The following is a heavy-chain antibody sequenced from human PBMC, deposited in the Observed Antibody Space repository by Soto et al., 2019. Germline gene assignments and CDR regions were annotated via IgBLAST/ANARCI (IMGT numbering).Heavy chain of an antibody. CDR2: LDGAGGST. CDR3: AAPRDEYGSGVSWFTYGMDI. J-gene: IGHJ6*02. V-gene: IGHV3-23*01. CDR1: GFTFSDFA. D-gene: IGHD3-10*01. Sequence: GGSLRLSCLASGFTFSDFAMTWVRHVPGRCLEWVASLDGAGGSTYYAESVRGRFSISRDNSQNTLFLQMKRLTVDDTAIYYCAAPRDEYGSGVSWFTYGMDIWGQGXTVTVSS.